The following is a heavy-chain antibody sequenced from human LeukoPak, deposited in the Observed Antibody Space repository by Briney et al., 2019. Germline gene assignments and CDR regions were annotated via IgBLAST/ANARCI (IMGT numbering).Heavy chain of an antibody. CDR3: VSPTLNPLPH. Sequence: SETLSLTCTVSGGSLTSYYWTWIRQSPGKGLEWIGYVYSTGSTNYHPSLKSRVTISLDKSKTQFSLKLHSVTAADTAVYYCVSPTLNPLPHWGQGTLVTVSS. CDR1: GGSLTSYY. CDR2: VYSTGST. V-gene: IGHV4-59*01. J-gene: IGHJ1*01.